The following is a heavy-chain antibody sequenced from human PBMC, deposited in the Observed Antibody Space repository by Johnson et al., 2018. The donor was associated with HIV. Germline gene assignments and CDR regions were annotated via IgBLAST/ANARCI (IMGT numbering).Heavy chain of an antibody. CDR3: AKDRNWGRLFDGFDI. Sequence: QVHLVESGGGVVQPGRSLRLSCVASGFTLSTYGMHWVRQAPGKGLEWVAVMSYDGSNKYYADSVKGRFTISRDSSKNTLYLQMNSLRPEDTAVYYCAKDRNWGRLFDGFDIWGQGTMVTVSS. J-gene: IGHJ3*02. V-gene: IGHV3-30*18. CDR2: MSYDGSNK. CDR1: GFTLSTYG. D-gene: IGHD7-27*01.